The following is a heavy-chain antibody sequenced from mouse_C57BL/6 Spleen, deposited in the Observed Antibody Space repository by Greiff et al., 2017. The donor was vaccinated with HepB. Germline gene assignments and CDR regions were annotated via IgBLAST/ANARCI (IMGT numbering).Heavy chain of an antibody. J-gene: IGHJ4*01. CDR1: GYAFSSYW. D-gene: IGHD2-3*01. CDR3: ARRDDGYGAMDY. V-gene: IGHV1-80*01. Sequence: VQGVESGAELVKPGASVKISCKASGYAFSSYWMNWVKQRPGKGLEWIGQIYPGDGDTNYNGKFKGKATLTADKSSSTAYMQLSSLTSEDSAVYFCARRDDGYGAMDYWGQGTSVTVSS. CDR2: IYPGDGDT.